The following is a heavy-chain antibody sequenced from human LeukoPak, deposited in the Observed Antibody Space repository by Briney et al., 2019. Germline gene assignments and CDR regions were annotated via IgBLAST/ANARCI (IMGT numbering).Heavy chain of an antibody. CDR1: GGSINGNY. CDR3: ARVFRGAVTSNWFDP. J-gene: IGHJ5*02. D-gene: IGHD4-17*01. CDR2: ISGSGST. V-gene: IGHV4-59*01. Sequence: SQTLSLTCTVSGGSINGNYWTWIRQPPGKGLEWIGYISGSGSTNYNPSLKSRVTMSVDSSNTEFSLRLNSVTAADTAVYYCARVFRGAVTSNWFDPWGQGTLVTVSS.